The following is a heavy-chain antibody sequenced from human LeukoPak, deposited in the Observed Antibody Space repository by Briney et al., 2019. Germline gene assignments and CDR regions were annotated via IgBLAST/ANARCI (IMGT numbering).Heavy chain of an antibody. CDR1: GGTFSSYT. Sequence: SVKVSCKASGGTFSSYTISWVRQAPGQGLEWMGRIIPILGIANYAQKFQGRVTITADESTSTAYMELSSLRSEDTAVYYCARVGLYQLLLWDHWFDPWGQGTLVTVSS. J-gene: IGHJ5*02. D-gene: IGHD2-2*01. V-gene: IGHV1-69*02. CDR3: ARVGLYQLLLWDHWFDP. CDR2: IIPILGIA.